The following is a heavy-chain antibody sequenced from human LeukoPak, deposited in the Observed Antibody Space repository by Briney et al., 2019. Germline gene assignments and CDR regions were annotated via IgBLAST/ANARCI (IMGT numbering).Heavy chain of an antibody. Sequence: ASVKVSCKASGYTFTGYYMHWVRQAPGQGLEWMGWINPNSGGTNYAQKFQGRVTMTRDTSISTAYMGLSRLRSDDTAVYYCARPNHYYDSSGYYYYFDYWGQGALVTVSS. CDR3: ARPNHYYDSSGYYYYFDY. V-gene: IGHV1-2*02. CDR2: INPNSGGT. J-gene: IGHJ4*02. D-gene: IGHD3-22*01. CDR1: GYTFTGYY.